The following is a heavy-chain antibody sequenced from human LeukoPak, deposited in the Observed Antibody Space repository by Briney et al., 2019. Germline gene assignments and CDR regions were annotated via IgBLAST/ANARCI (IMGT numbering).Heavy chain of an antibody. Sequence: SEALSLTCTVSGVSISSYYWSWIRQPPGKGLEWIGYIYYSGSTKYSPSLKSRVTISLDTSKNQFSLKLSSVTAADTAVYYCARHDGSSWYYAFDVWGQGTMVTVSS. CDR3: ARHDGSSWYYAFDV. CDR2: IYYSGST. V-gene: IGHV4-59*08. CDR1: GVSISSYY. J-gene: IGHJ3*01. D-gene: IGHD6-13*01.